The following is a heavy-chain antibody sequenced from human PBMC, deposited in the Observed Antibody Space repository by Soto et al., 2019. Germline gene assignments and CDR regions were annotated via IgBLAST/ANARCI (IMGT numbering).Heavy chain of an antibody. CDR1: GFTFSSYW. D-gene: IGHD5-18*01. CDR3: ARDGDTAMGHSVAIDY. CDR2: INSDGSST. J-gene: IGHJ4*02. V-gene: IGHV3-74*01. Sequence: GGSLRLSCAASGFTFSSYWMHWVRQAPGKGLVWVSRINSDGSSTSYADSVKGRFTISRDNAKNTLYLQMNSLRAEDTAVYYWARDGDTAMGHSVAIDYWGQGTLVTVSS.